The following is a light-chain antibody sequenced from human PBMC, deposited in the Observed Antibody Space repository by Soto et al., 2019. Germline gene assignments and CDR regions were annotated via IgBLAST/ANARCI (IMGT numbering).Light chain of an antibody. Sequence: EIVLTQSPATLSLSPGETATLSCRASQSVSSYLAWYQQKPGQSPRLLIYDASNRATGFPARFSGSGSGTDFTLTISSLEPEDFAAYYCQQRNKWPLTFGGGTKVEFK. V-gene: IGKV3-11*01. J-gene: IGKJ4*01. CDR3: QQRNKWPLT. CDR1: QSVSSY. CDR2: DAS.